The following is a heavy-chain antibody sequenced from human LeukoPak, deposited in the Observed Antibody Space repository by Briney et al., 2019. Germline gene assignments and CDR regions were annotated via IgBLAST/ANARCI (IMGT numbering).Heavy chain of an antibody. CDR3: ARDKFGSSWFDY. V-gene: IGHV4-59*01. J-gene: IGHJ4*02. D-gene: IGHD6-13*01. CDR2: IYDSGST. Sequence: PSETLSLTCTVSGGSISIYYWSWIRQPPGKGLEWIGYIYDSGSTNYNPSLKSRVTISVDTSKNQFSLKLSSVTAADTAVYYCARDKFGSSWFDYWGQGTLVTVSS. CDR1: GGSISIYY.